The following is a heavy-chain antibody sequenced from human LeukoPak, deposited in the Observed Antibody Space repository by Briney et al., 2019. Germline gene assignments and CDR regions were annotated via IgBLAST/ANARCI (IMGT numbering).Heavy chain of an antibody. CDR2: IYTSGST. Sequence: SSQTLSLTCTVSGGSISSGSYYWSWIRQPAGKGLEWIGRIYTSGSTNYNPSLKSRVTISVDTSKNQFSLKLSSVTAADTAVYYCARGLAHNYYYYYYMDVWGKGTTVTVSS. D-gene: IGHD3-16*01. CDR3: ARGLAHNYYYYYYMDV. CDR1: GGSISSGSYY. J-gene: IGHJ6*03. V-gene: IGHV4-61*02.